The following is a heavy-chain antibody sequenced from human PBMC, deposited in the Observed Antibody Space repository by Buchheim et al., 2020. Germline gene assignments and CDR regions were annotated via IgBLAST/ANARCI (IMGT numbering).Heavy chain of an antibody. CDR3: ARGGLGILGGHPLDY. D-gene: IGHD3-10*01. Sequence: EVQLLESGGGLVQPGGSLTLSCAASGFIFGTRAMAWVRQSPGKGLEWVASVTASGRDTFYADSVKGRLTISRDKSKKTVSLEMKSLRADDTGIYFCARGGLGILGGHPLDYWGQGA. V-gene: IGHV3-23*01. J-gene: IGHJ4*02. CDR1: GFIFGTRA. CDR2: VTASGRDT.